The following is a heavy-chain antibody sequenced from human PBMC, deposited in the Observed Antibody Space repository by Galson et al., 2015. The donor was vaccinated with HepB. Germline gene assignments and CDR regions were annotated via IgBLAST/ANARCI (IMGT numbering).Heavy chain of an antibody. Sequence: SVKVSCKASGYTFTSYYMHWVRQAPGQGLEWMGIINPSGGSTSYAQKFQGRVTMTRDTSTSTVYMELSSLRSEDTAVYYCASGAIHGSNNPIARRAFDIWGQGTMVTVSS. CDR1: GYTFTSYY. J-gene: IGHJ3*02. V-gene: IGHV1-46*01. CDR2: INPSGGST. CDR3: ASGAIHGSNNPIARRAFDI. D-gene: IGHD4-23*01.